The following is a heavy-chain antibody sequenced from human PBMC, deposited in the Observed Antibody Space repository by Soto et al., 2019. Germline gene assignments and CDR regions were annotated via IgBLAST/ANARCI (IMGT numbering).Heavy chain of an antibody. CDR1: GFTFSTYT. CDR3: ARGSQYHYDGSGHLDF. Sequence: GGSLRLSCAASGFTFSTYTIHWVRQAPGKGLEWVALISYDGSNSYYIDSVKGRFTISRDNSKNSLYLQMTSLTPGDKAVYFCARGSQYHYDGSGHLDFWGQGTLVTVSX. V-gene: IGHV3-30-3*01. CDR2: ISYDGSNS. D-gene: IGHD3-22*01. J-gene: IGHJ4*02.